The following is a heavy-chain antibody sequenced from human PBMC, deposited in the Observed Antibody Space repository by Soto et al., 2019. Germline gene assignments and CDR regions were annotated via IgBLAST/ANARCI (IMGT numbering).Heavy chain of an antibody. D-gene: IGHD6-19*01. J-gene: IGHJ1*01. V-gene: IGHV3-23*01. CDR1: GFTFSSYA. Sequence: GGSLRLSCAASGFTFSSYAMSWVRQAPGKGLEWVSAISGSGGSTYYADSVKGRFTISRDNSKNTLYLQMNSLRAEDTAVYYCAKDPKQWLVPEYFQHWGQGTLVTVSS. CDR3: AKDPKQWLVPEYFQH. CDR2: ISGSGGST.